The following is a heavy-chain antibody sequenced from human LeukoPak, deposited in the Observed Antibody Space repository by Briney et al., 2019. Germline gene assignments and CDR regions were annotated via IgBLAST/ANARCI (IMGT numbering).Heavy chain of an antibody. CDR3: ARGLSVRIDDYVWGSYRIHFDY. CDR2: INHSGST. D-gene: IGHD3-16*02. J-gene: IGHJ4*02. V-gene: IGHV4-34*01. Sequence: NPSETLSLTCAVYGGSFSGYYWSWIRQPPGKGLEWIGEINHSGSTNYNPSLKSRVTISVDTSKNQFSLKLSSVTAADTAVYYCARGLSVRIDDYVWGSYRIHFDYWGQGTLVTVSS. CDR1: GGSFSGYY.